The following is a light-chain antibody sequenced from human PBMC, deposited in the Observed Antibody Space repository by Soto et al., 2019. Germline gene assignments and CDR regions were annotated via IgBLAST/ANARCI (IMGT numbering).Light chain of an antibody. V-gene: IGKV1-39*01. J-gene: IGKJ1*01. CDR3: QQGHTFPWT. CDR2: AAS. CDR1: QGITNY. Sequence: DIQMTQSPYSLSASVVDGVTITCLASQGITNYLNWYQQKLGQAPRLLIYAASTLESGVPSRFSGSGSETDFTLSITSLQPEDFATYYCQQGHTFPWTFGQGTKVDIK.